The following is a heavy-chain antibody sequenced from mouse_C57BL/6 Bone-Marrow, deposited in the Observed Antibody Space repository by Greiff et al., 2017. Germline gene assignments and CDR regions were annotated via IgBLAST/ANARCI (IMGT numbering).Heavy chain of an antibody. J-gene: IGHJ1*03. CDR1: GYTFTSYW. Sequence: QVQLQQPGTELVKPGASVKLSCKASGYTFTSYWMHWVKQRPGQGLEWIGNINPSNGGTKYNEKFKGKATLTADKSSSTAYMQLNSLTSEDSEVYFCARGHSKGYFDVWGTGTTVTVSS. V-gene: IGHV1-53*01. CDR2: INPSNGGT. D-gene: IGHD2-5*01. CDR3: ARGHSKGYFDV.